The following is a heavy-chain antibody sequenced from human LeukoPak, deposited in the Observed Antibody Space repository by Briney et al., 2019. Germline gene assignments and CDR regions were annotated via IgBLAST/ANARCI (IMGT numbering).Heavy chain of an antibody. Sequence: PSETLSLTCIVSGGSISSSIYYWAWVRQPPGKGLEWIGTVFYNGATQYIPSLRSRVTISIDTSTNQFSLKLSSVTAADTAVYYCARHFGRTDWNHEGYFDYWGQGTLVTVSS. D-gene: IGHD1-14*01. J-gene: IGHJ4*02. CDR3: ARHFGRTDWNHEGYFDY. CDR1: GGSISSSIYY. V-gene: IGHV4-39*07. CDR2: VFYNGAT.